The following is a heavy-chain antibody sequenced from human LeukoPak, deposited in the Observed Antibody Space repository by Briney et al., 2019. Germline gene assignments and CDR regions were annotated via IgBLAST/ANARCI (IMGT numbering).Heavy chain of an antibody. D-gene: IGHD2-2*03. Sequence: PGGSLRLSCAASGFSVSSNFMSWVRQAPGKGLEWVSIFYSGDNSYHADSVKGRFTISRDNSKNTLYLQMNSLRAEDTAVYYCAKDYLDIVVVPAALDAFDIWGQGTMVTVSS. V-gene: IGHV3-53*01. J-gene: IGHJ3*02. CDR1: GFSVSSNF. CDR2: FYSGDNS. CDR3: AKDYLDIVVVPAALDAFDI.